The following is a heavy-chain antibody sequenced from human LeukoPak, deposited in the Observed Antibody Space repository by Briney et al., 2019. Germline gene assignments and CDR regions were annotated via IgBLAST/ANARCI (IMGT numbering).Heavy chain of an antibody. CDR1: GGSISSGGYY. J-gene: IGHJ4*02. Sequence: SETLSLTCTVSGGSISSGGYYWSWIRQPPGKGLEWIGEINHSGSTNYNPSLKSRVTISVDTSKNQFSLKLSSVTAADTAVYYCARAPEERDYAFFDYWGQGTLVTVSS. D-gene: IGHD2-2*01. CDR3: ARAPEERDYAFFDY. V-gene: IGHV4-39*07. CDR2: INHSGST.